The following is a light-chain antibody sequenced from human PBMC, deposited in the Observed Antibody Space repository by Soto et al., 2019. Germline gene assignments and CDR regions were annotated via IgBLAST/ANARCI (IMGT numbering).Light chain of an antibody. CDR2: EVN. Sequence: QSALTQPPSASGSPGRSVTISCTGTSSDIGGYNYVSWYQQHPGKAPKLMIYEVNKRPSGIPDRFSGSKSGTSATLGITGLQTGDEADYYCGTWDSSLSAGVFGGGTKLTVL. CDR1: SSDIGGYNY. J-gene: IGLJ3*02. CDR3: GTWDSSLSAGV. V-gene: IGLV2-8*01.